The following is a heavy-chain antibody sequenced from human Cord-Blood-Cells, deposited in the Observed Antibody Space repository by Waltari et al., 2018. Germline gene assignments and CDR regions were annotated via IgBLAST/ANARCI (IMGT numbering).Heavy chain of an antibody. V-gene: IGHV1-8*03. J-gene: IGHJ4*02. CDR3: ARSRITIFGVVDTFDY. Sequence: QVQLVQSGAEVKKPGASVKVSCKASGYTFTSYDINWVRQATGQGLEWVGWMNPNSGNTGYAQKFQGRVTITRNTSISTAYMELSSLRSEDTAVYYCARSRITIFGVVDTFDYWGQGTLVTVSS. CDR2: MNPNSGNT. CDR1: GYTFTSYD. D-gene: IGHD3-3*01.